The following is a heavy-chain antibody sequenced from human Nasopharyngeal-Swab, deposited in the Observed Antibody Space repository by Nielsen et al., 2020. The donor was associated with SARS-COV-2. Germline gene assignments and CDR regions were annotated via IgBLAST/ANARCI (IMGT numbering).Heavy chain of an antibody. V-gene: IGHV3-30*18. CDR2: ISYDGSNK. D-gene: IGHD1-26*01. CDR3: AKKLGHKSDYYYYMDV. Sequence: GESLKISCAASGFTFSSYGMHWVRQAPGQGLEWVAVISYDGSNKYYADSVKGRFTISRDNSKNTLYLQMNSLRAEDTAVYYRAKKLGHKSDYYYYMDVWGKGTTVTVSS. J-gene: IGHJ6*03. CDR1: GFTFSSYG.